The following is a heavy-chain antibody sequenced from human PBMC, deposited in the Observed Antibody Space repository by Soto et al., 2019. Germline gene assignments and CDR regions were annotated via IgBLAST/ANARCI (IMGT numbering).Heavy chain of an antibody. J-gene: IGHJ4*02. CDR1: GGSISSYY. V-gene: IGHV4-59*13. CDR3: ARHATNPDDFWSGYHFYY. Sequence: SETLSLTCTVPGGSISSYYWSWIRQPPGKGLEWIGYIYYSGRTNYNPSLKSRVTISVDTSKNQFSLKLSSVTAADTAVYYCARHATNPDDFWSGYHFYYWGQETLVTVSS. D-gene: IGHD3-3*01. CDR2: IYYSGRT.